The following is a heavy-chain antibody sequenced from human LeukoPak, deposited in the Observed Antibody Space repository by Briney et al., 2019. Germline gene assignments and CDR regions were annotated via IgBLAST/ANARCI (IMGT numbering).Heavy chain of an antibody. D-gene: IGHD2-2*01. Sequence: PGGSLRLSCAASGFTFSSYSMNWVRQAPGKGLEWVSYISSSSSTIYYADSVKGRFTISRDNAKNSLYLQMNSLRAEDTAVYYCARGWQDIVVVPAAMTAFDYWGQGTLVTVSS. CDR3: ARGWQDIVVVPAAMTAFDY. CDR1: GFTFSSYS. J-gene: IGHJ4*02. CDR2: ISSSSSTI. V-gene: IGHV3-48*01.